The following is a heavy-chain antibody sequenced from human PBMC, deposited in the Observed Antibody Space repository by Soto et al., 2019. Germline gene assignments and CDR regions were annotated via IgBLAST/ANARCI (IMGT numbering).Heavy chain of an antibody. Sequence: SVKVSCKASGGTFSSYAISWVRQAPGQGLEWMGGIIPIFGTANYAQKFQGRVTITAGKSTSTAYMELSSLRSEDTAVYYCARGIVVVGNRFDPWGQGTLVTVSS. D-gene: IGHD2-15*01. CDR3: ARGIVVVGNRFDP. CDR1: GGTFSSYA. V-gene: IGHV1-69*06. J-gene: IGHJ5*02. CDR2: IIPIFGTA.